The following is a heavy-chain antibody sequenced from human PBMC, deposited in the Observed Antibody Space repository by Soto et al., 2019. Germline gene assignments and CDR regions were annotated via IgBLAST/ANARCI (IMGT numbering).Heavy chain of an antibody. J-gene: IGHJ4*01. V-gene: IGHV3-7*05. D-gene: IGHD2-15*01. CDR1: GFTFSSYW. Sequence: EVQLVESGGGLVQPGGSLRLSCAASGFTFSSYWMSWVRQAPGKGLEWVANIKQDGSEKYYVDYVKGRFTIYRDNAKNSLYLQMNSLRAEDTAVYYCARRGGVVVAAANFDYWGQGTLVNVSS. CDR2: IKQDGSEK. CDR3: ARRGGVVVAAANFDY.